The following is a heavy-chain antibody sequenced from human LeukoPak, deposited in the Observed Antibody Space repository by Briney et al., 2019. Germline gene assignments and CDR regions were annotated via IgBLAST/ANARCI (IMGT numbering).Heavy chain of an antibody. CDR3: ARDTHNWGDGYNWHFDY. CDR1: GFTFSSYA. V-gene: IGHV3-30-3*01. J-gene: IGHJ4*02. CDR2: ISYDGSNK. Sequence: GSLRLSCAASGFTFSSYAMHWVRQAPGKGLEWVAVISYDGSNKYYADSVKGRFTISRDNSKNTLYLQMNSLRAEDTVVYYCARDTHNWGDGYNWHFDYWGQGTLVTVSS. D-gene: IGHD5-24*01.